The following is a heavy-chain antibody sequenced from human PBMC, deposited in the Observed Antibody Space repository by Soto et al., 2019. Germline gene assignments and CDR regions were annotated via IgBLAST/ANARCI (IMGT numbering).Heavy chain of an antibody. D-gene: IGHD3-10*01. CDR2: ISYDGSNK. CDR1: GFTFSSYG. CDR3: AKSGRFGELTLDY. Sequence: PGGSLRLSCAASGFTFSSYGMHWVRQAPGKGLEWVAVISYDGSNKYYADSVKGRFTISRDNSKNTLYLQMSSLRAEDTAVYYCAKSGRFGELTLDYWGQGTLVTVSS. J-gene: IGHJ4*02. V-gene: IGHV3-30*18.